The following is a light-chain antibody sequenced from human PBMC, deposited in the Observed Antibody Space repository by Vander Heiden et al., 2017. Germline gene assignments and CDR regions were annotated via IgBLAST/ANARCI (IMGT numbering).Light chain of an antibody. J-gene: IGKJ2*01. Sequence: TAMTQSLATLSASPGERATLSCRASQSVSSYIAWYQQTPGQAPRLLIYGASTRATGIPARCSGSGSGTEFTLTISSLQSEDFAVYYCQQYNTWLMYTFGQGTKLEIK. V-gene: IGKV3-15*01. CDR3: QQYNTWLMYT. CDR2: GAS. CDR1: QSVSSY.